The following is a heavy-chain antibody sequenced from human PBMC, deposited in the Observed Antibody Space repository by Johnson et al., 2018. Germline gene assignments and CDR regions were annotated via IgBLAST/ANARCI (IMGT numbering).Heavy chain of an antibody. Sequence: QVQLVESGGGVVQPGRSXRLSCAASGFTFSSYGMHWVRQAPGKGLEWVAVIWYDGSNKNYADTEQGRVIISRDKSKNTLYLQMNSLRAEDTAVYYCARARSWGIQLYYYYYGMDVWGQGTTVTVSS. CDR3: ARARSWGIQLYYYYYGMDV. V-gene: IGHV3-33*01. CDR2: IWYDGSNK. D-gene: IGHD5-18*01. CDR1: GFTFSSYG. J-gene: IGHJ6*02.